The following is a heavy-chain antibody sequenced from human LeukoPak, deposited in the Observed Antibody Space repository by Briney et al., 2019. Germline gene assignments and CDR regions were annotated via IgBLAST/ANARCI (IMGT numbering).Heavy chain of an antibody. D-gene: IGHD5-18*01. CDR2: INHNGGT. V-gene: IGHV4-34*01. CDR3: VRSYNYGPLL. Sequence: SETLSLTCAVYSGSLSNYYWSWIRQSPDKGLVWIGEINHNGGTNYNPSLKSRVTISVDTSKNQVSLKLGSVTAADTAVYYCVRSYNYGPLLWGQGTTVTVSS. CDR1: SGSLSNYY. J-gene: IGHJ6*02.